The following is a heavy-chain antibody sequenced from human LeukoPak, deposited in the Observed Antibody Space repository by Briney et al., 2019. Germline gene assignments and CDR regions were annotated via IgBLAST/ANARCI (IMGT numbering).Heavy chain of an antibody. D-gene: IGHD6-13*01. CDR2: IKQDGSEK. CDR3: ARDATTEPGTVYMDV. CDR1: GFTFSSYR. V-gene: IGHV3-7*01. J-gene: IGHJ6*03. Sequence: GGSLRLSCAASGFTFSSYRMSWVRQAPGKGLEWVANIKQDGSEKYYVDSVKGRFTISRDNAKNSLYLQMNSLRAEDTALYFCARDATTEPGTVYMDVWGKGTTVTISS.